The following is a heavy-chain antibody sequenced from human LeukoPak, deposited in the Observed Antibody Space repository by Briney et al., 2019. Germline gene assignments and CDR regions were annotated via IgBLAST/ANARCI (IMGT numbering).Heavy chain of an antibody. CDR2: IYYSGST. D-gene: IGHD1-26*01. Sequence: SETLSLTCAVSGGSISSSNWWSWVRPPPGKGLEWIGSIYYSGSTYYNPSLKSRVTISVDTSKNQFSLKLSSVTAADTAVYYCARQLVSDFDYWGQGTLVTVSS. CDR3: ARQLVSDFDY. J-gene: IGHJ4*02. V-gene: IGHV4-39*01. CDR1: GGSISSSNW.